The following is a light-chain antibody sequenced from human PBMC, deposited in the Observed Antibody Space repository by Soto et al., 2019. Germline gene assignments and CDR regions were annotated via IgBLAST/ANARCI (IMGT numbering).Light chain of an antibody. V-gene: IGKV3-20*01. CDR1: QSVSNNY. CDR2: GAS. Sequence: EIVLPQYPGTLSLSPGERATLSCMASQSVSNNYLAWYQQKPGQAPRLLIYGASNRATGIPDRFSGSGSGTDFTLTISRLEPEDFAVYYCQQYGSSGTFGQGTKVDIK. J-gene: IGKJ1*01. CDR3: QQYGSSGT.